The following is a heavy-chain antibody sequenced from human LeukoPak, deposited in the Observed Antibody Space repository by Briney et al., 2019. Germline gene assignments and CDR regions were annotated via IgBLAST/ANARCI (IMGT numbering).Heavy chain of an antibody. J-gene: IGHJ6*02. CDR2: IYPGDSDT. CDR1: GYSFTSYW. Sequence: GEALEISCKGSGYSFTSYWIGWVRQVPGKGLEWVGIIYPGDSDTIYSPSFQGQVTISADKSISTAYLQCSSLRASDTAMYYCGRYAMYGNGYTSYFYYGMDFWGQGTAVTVSS. V-gene: IGHV5-51*01. CDR3: GRYAMYGNGYTSYFYYGMDF. D-gene: IGHD5-12*01.